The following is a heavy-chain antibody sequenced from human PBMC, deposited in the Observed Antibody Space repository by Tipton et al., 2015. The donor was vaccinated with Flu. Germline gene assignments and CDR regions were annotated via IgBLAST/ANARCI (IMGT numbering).Heavy chain of an antibody. CDR2: ISTSGST. J-gene: IGHJ3*02. Sequence: GLVKPSETLSLTCSVSGDSITGYYWSWIRQPAGKGLEWIGRISTSGSTNYNASLESRVTLSRDTSKNHISLRLTSATAADTALYYCARDLRGYSGYTGGDAFDMWGRGIMVFVSS. CDR1: GDSITGYY. D-gene: IGHD5-12*01. V-gene: IGHV4-4*07. CDR3: ARDLRGYSGYTGGDAFDM.